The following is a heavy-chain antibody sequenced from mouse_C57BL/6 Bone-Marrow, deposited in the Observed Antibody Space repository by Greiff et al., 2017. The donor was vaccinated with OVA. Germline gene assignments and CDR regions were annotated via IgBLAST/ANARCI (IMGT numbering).Heavy chain of an antibody. D-gene: IGHD2-4*01. CDR2: ILPGSGST. J-gene: IGHJ3*01. CDR1: GYTFTGYW. V-gene: IGHV1-9*01. CDR3: ATPERYDYAAWFAY. Sequence: QVQLKQSGAELMKPGASVKLSCKATGYTFTGYWIEWVKQRPGHGLEWIGEILPGSGSTNYNEKFKGKATFTADTSSNTAYMQLSSLTTEDSAIYYCATPERYDYAAWFAYWGQGTLVTVSA.